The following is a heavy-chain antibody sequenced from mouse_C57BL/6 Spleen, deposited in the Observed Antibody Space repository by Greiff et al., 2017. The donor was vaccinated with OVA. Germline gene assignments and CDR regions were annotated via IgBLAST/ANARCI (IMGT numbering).Heavy chain of an antibody. J-gene: IGHJ4*01. Sequence: QVQLQQSGAELVKPGASVKMSCKASGYTFTSYWITWVKQRPGQGLEWIGDIYPGSGSTNYNEKFKSKATLTVDTSSSTAYMQLSSLTSEDSAVYYCARRGAYDGALGAMDYWGQGTSVTVSS. CDR3: ARRGAYDGALGAMDY. CDR1: GYTFTSYW. CDR2: IYPGSGST. V-gene: IGHV1-55*01. D-gene: IGHD2-3*01.